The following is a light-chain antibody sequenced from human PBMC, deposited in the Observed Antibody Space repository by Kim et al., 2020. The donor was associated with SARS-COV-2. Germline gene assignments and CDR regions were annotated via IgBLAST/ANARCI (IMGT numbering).Light chain of an antibody. Sequence: APGKTARITCGGNNMGSKSVHWYQQQPGQAPVLVVYDDSDRPSGIPERFSGSNSGNTATLTISRVEAGDEADYYCQVWDSSSDHVVFGGGTQLTVL. CDR1: NMGSKS. V-gene: IGLV3-21*03. J-gene: IGLJ2*01. CDR3: QVWDSSSDHVV. CDR2: DDS.